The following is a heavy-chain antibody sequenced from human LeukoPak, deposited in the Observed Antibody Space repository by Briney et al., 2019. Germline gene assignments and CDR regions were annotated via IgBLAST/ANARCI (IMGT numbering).Heavy chain of an antibody. J-gene: IGHJ4*02. Sequence: ASVKVSCKASGGTFSSYAISWVRQAPGQGLEWMGGIIPIFGTANYAQKFQGRVTITADESTSTAYMELSSLRSEDTAVYYCAREKDGSGSYYGFDYWGQGTLVTVSS. CDR1: GGTFSSYA. V-gene: IGHV1-69*13. CDR2: IIPIFGTA. CDR3: AREKDGSGSYYGFDY. D-gene: IGHD3-10*01.